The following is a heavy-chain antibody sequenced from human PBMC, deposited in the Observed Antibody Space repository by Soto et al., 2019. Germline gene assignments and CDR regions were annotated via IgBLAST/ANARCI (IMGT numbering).Heavy chain of an antibody. CDR1: GFTFSDYG. CDR3: AKSEDDSSAYVGNFDY. V-gene: IGHV3-30*18. D-gene: IGHD3-22*01. J-gene: IGHJ4*02. CDR2: ISYDGTTQ. Sequence: GGSLRLSCAASGFTFSDYGMHWARQAPGKGPEWLAVISYDGTTQHSADSVKGRYTITRDKFKNTLHLQINSLRGEDTAVNYCAKSEDDSSAYVGNFDYWGQGTMVTVSS.